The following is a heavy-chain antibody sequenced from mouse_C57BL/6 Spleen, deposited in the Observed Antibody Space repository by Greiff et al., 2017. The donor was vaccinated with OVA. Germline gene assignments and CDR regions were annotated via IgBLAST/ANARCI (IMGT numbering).Heavy chain of an antibody. D-gene: IGHD2-2*01. J-gene: IGHJ1*03. CDR2: INPGSGGT. CDR3: ARHMVTHWYFDV. Sequence: VKLMESGAELVRPGTSVKVSCKASGYAFTNYLIEWVKQRPGQGLEWIGVINPGSGGTNYNEKFKGKATLTADKSSSTAYMQLSSLTSEDSAVYFCARHMVTHWYFDVWGTGTTVTVSS. CDR1: GYAFTNYL. V-gene: IGHV1-54*01.